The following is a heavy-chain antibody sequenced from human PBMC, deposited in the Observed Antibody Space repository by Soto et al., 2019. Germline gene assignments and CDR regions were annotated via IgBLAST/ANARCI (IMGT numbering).Heavy chain of an antibody. CDR2: IYYSGNT. D-gene: IGHD4-4*01. CDR3: AREKQYSFDY. Sequence: SETLSLTCAVSGGSISSGGYSWSWIRQPPGKGLEWIAYIYYSGNTHYNPSLKSRVSISVDTSKNQFSLKLSSVTAADTAVYYCAREKQYSFDYWGQGTLVTVSS. J-gene: IGHJ4*02. CDR1: GGSISSGGYS. V-gene: IGHV4-31*11.